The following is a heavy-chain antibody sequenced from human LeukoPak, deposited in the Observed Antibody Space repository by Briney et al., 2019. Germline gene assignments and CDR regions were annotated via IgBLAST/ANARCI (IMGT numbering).Heavy chain of an antibody. CDR3: ARGGRGYSSSWYSSDY. CDR2: IIPIFGTA. CDR1: GGTFSSYA. J-gene: IGHJ4*02. D-gene: IGHD6-13*01. Sequence: SVKVSCKASGGTFSSYAISWVRQAPGQGLEWMGGIIPIFGTANYAQKFQGRVTITADESTSTAYMELRSLRSDDTAVYYCARGGRGYSSSWYSSDYWGQGTLVTVSS. V-gene: IGHV1-69*13.